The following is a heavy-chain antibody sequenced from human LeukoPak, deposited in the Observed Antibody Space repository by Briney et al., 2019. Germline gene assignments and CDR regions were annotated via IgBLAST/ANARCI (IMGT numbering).Heavy chain of an antibody. D-gene: IGHD3-22*01. CDR2: IENSGST. CDR1: GGSFSVYY. Sequence: PSETQSLTCAVYGGSFSVYYWSWIRQPPGKGLEWIGQIENSGSTKYNPSLKSRVTISVDTSKNQFSLKLSSVTAADTAVYYCARERNDDSSGYFDYWGQGNLVTVSS. J-gene: IGHJ4*02. CDR3: ARERNDDSSGYFDY. V-gene: IGHV4-34*01.